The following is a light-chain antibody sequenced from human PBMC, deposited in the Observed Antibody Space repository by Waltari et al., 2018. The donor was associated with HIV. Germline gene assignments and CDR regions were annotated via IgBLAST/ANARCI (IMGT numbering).Light chain of an antibody. CDR1: SSDVGDYY. V-gene: IGLV2-14*01. CDR3: SSYISSATPE. CDR2: EVS. J-gene: IGLJ3*02. Sequence: QSALTQPASVSGSPGQSLSISCPGTSSDVGDYYVSWYQHHPGKAPKVIIYEVSNRPSGVSNRFSGSKSGNTASLTISGLLPEDEADYFCSSYISSATPEFGGGTRLTVL.